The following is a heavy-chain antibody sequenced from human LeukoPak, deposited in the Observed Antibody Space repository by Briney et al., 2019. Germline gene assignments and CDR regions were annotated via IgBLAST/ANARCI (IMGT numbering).Heavy chain of an antibody. CDR1: GGSISSSSYY. Sequence: SETLSLTCTVSGGSISSSSYYWGWIRQPPGKGLEWIGSIYYSGSTYYNPSLSSRVTISEDTSKNQLSLRLSSVTAADTAVYYCARGATTAGLRFDFWGQGTLVTASS. J-gene: IGHJ4*02. D-gene: IGHD6-13*01. V-gene: IGHV4-39*07. CDR3: ARGATTAGLRFDF. CDR2: IYYSGST.